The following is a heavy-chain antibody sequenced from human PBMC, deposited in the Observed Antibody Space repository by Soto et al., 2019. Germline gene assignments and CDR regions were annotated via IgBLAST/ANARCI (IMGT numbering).Heavy chain of an antibody. V-gene: IGHV4-39*01. Sequence: SETLSLTCSVSGDSISNSRFYWAWIRQPPGEGLEWIGSIYHTGNAYYNPSLKSRVTISVDTSKNQFSLKLTSVTAADAALYYCARDFFDSSDYTTNWFDPWGQVTLVTVSS. CDR3: ARDFFDSSDYTTNWFDP. J-gene: IGHJ5*02. CDR2: IYHTGNA. D-gene: IGHD3-22*01. CDR1: GDSISNSRFY.